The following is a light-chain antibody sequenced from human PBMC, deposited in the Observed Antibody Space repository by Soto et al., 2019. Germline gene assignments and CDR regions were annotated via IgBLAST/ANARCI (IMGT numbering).Light chain of an antibody. J-gene: IGLJ2*01. CDR3: SSYTSGSTLV. V-gene: IGLV2-14*03. CDR2: DVS. CDR1: SSDVGGYNY. Sequence: QSVLTQPASVSGSPGQSITFSCTGTSSDVGGYNYVSWYQQHPGKAPKLMIYDVSNRPSGVSNRFSGSKSGNTASLTISGLQAEDEADYYRSSYTSGSTLVFGGGTKVTVL.